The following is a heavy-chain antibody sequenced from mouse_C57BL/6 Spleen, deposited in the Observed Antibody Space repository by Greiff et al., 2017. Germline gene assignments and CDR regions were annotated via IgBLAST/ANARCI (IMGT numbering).Heavy chain of an antibody. J-gene: IGHJ2*01. CDR3: ARKGNLDYYVAYYFDY. CDR1: GYTFTSYW. CDR2: INPSNGGT. D-gene: IGHD1-1*01. Sequence: VQLQQPGTELVKPGASVKLSCKASGYTFTSYWMHWVKQRPGQGLEWIGNINPSNGGTNYNEKFKSKATLTVDKSSSTAYMQLSSLTSEDSAVYYCARKGNLDYYVAYYFDYWGQGTTLTVSS. V-gene: IGHV1-53*01.